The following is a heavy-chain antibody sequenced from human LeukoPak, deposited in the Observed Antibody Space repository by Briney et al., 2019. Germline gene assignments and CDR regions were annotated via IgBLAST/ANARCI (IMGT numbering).Heavy chain of an antibody. V-gene: IGHV1-2*02. J-gene: IGHJ4*02. CDR1: GYTFTGYY. CDR2: INPNSGGT. Sequence: ASVKVSCKASGYTFTGYYMHWVRQAPGQGLEWMGWINPNSGGTNYAQKFQGRVTMTRDTSISTAYMELSRLRSDDTAVYYCARDPGYFSIGVVIIADDYWGQGTLVTVSS. CDR3: ARDPGYFSIGVVIIADDY. D-gene: IGHD3-3*01.